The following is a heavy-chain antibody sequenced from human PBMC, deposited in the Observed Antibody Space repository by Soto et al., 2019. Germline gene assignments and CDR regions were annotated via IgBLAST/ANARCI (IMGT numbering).Heavy chain of an antibody. D-gene: IGHD1-26*01. V-gene: IGHV4-61*01. CDR1: GGSVSSGSYY. CDR2: INHSGST. Sequence: SETLSLTCTVSGGSVSSGSYYWSWLRQPPGKGLEWIGEINHSGSTNYNPSLKSRVTITVDTSKNQFSLKLSSVTAADTAVYYCAREHGSYYYYYGMDVWGQGTTVSVSS. J-gene: IGHJ6*02. CDR3: AREHGSYYYYYGMDV.